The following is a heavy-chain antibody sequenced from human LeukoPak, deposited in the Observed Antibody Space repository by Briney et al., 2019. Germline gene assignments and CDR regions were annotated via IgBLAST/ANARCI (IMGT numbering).Heavy chain of an antibody. CDR1: GFTFSSYA. CDR2: ISYDGSNK. CDR3: ARGGYYDSSGYLYFDY. V-gene: IGHV3-30*04. J-gene: IGHJ4*02. Sequence: PGGSLRLSCAASGFTFSSYAMHWVRQAPGKGLEWVAVISYDGSNKYYADSVKGRFTISRDNSKNTLYLQMNSLRAEDTAVYYCARGGYYDSSGYLYFDYWGQGTLVTVSS. D-gene: IGHD3-22*01.